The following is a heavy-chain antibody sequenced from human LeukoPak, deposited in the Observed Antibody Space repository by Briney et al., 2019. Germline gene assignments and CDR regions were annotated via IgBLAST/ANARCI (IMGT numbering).Heavy chain of an antibody. CDR2: INHSGST. D-gene: IGHD5-12*01. CDR3: ARVPGWLRRFDY. Sequence: PSETLSLTCAVYGGSFSGYYWSWIRQPPGKGLEWIGEINHSGSTNYNPSLKSQVTISVGTSKNQFSLKLSSVTAADTAVYYCARVPGWLRRFDYWGQGTLVTVSS. CDR1: GGSFSGYY. V-gene: IGHV4-34*01. J-gene: IGHJ4*02.